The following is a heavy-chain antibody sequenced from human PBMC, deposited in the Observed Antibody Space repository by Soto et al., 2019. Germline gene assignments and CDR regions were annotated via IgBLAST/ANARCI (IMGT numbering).Heavy chain of an antibody. CDR3: ARPARGVPNTNDFDY. CDR1: GYTFTSYY. J-gene: IGHJ4*02. V-gene: IGHV1-46*01. D-gene: IGHD3-10*01. CDR2: INPSGGST. Sequence: QVQLVQSGAEVKKPGASVKVSCKASGYTFTSYYMHWVRQAPGQGLEWMGIINPSGGSTSYAQKFQGRVTMTRDTSTSTVYMALSSLRSEDTAVYYCARPARGVPNTNDFDYCGQGTLVTVSS.